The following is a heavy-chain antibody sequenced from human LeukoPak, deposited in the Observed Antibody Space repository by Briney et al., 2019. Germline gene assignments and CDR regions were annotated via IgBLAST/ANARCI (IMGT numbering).Heavy chain of an antibody. CDR1: GFTFSSYA. V-gene: IGHV3-23*01. D-gene: IGHD6-6*01. Sequence: GGSLRLSCAASGFTFSSYAMSWVRRAPGKGLEWVSTITGSGDSTYYADSVKGRFTISRDNSKNTLYLQMNSLRAKDTAVYYCAKGASSSRQYYMDVWGKGTTVTVSS. CDR2: ITGSGDST. J-gene: IGHJ6*03. CDR3: AKGASSSRQYYMDV.